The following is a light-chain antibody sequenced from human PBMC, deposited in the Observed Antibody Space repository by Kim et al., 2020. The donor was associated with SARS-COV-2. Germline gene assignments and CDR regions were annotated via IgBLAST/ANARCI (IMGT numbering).Light chain of an antibody. CDR3: QSYDSSNPVV. CDR2: EDN. CDR1: SASIASYS. J-gene: IGLJ2*01. Sequence: NTLPISCAHNSASIASYSGRCYQQRPGSAPTAVIFEDNQRPSGVPDRFSGSIDSSSNSASLTISGLKTEDEADYYCQSYDSSNPVVFGGGTQLTVL. V-gene: IGLV6-57*03.